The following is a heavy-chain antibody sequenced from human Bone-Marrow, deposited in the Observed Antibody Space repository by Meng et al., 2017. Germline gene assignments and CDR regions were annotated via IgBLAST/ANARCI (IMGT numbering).Heavy chain of an antibody. V-gene: IGHV5-51*01. CDR1: GYSFTSYW. Sequence: GESLKISCKGSGYSFTSYWIGWVRQMPGKGLEWMGIIYPGDYDTRYSPSFKGQVTISADKSSSTVYLQWSSLKASDTAMYYCARLLWFGELFHTYYFDYWGQGTLVTVSS. J-gene: IGHJ4*02. CDR3: ARLLWFGELFHTYYFDY. CDR2: IYPGDYDT. D-gene: IGHD3-10*01.